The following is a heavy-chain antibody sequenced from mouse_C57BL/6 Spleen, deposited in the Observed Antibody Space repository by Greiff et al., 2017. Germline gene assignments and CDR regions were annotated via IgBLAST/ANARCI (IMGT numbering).Heavy chain of an antibody. CDR2: IFPGDGDT. CDR1: GYAFSSSW. CDR3: ARTAVVAPFVDY. J-gene: IGHJ2*01. Sequence: QVQLKQSGPELVKPGASVKISCKASGYAFSSSWMNWVKQRPGKGLEWVGRIFPGDGDTNYNGKFKGKATLTADKSSSTAYMQLSSLTSADSAVYFCARTAVVAPFVDYWGQGTTLTVSS. D-gene: IGHD1-1*01. V-gene: IGHV1-82*01.